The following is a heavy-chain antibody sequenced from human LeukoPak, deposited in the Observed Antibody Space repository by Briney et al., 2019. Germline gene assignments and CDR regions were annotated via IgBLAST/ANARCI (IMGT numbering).Heavy chain of an antibody. D-gene: IGHD2-2*01. J-gene: IGHJ3*02. CDR2: IYGSGST. V-gene: IGHV3-66*01. Sequence: PGGSLRLSCAASGFTVSSNYMSWVRQAPGKGLEWVSIIYGSGSTYYADSVKGRFTISRDNSKNTLYLQMNSLRAEDTAVYYCARDLIGYCTSTSCYDASFDIWGQGTMVPVSS. CDR3: ARDLIGYCTSTSCYDASFDI. CDR1: GFTVSSNY.